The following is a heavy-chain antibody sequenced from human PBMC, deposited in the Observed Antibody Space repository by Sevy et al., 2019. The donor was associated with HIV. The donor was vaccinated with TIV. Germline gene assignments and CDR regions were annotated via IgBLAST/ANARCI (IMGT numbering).Heavy chain of an antibody. CDR1: GFTFSSYG. CDR2: ISYDGSNK. CDR3: AKLCNDFWSGYYYYGMDV. Sequence: GGSLRLSCAASGFTFSSYGMHWVRQAPGKGLEWVAVISYDGSNKYYADSVKGRFTISRDNSKNTLYLQMNSLRAEDTAVYYCAKLCNDFWSGYYYYGMDVWGQGTTVTVSS. V-gene: IGHV3-30*18. D-gene: IGHD3-3*01. J-gene: IGHJ6*02.